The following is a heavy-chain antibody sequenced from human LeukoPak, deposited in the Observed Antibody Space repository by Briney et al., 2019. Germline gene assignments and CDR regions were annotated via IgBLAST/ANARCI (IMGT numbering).Heavy chain of an antibody. J-gene: IGHJ4*02. CDR1: GFTFSNYW. CDR2: INSDGSST. Sequence: GGSLRLSCAVSGFTFSNYWMHWVRQAPGKGLVWVSRINSDGSSTNYAGSVKGRYTISRDNTKNTLYLQMNSLSAEDTAVYFCTRVGRPIYDYWGQGTLVTVSS. V-gene: IGHV3-74*01. D-gene: IGHD3-10*01. CDR3: TRVGRPIYDY.